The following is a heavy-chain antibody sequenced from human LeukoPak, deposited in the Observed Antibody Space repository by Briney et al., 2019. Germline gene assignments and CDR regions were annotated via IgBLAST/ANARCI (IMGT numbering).Heavy chain of an antibody. CDR1: GYTFTIYY. V-gene: IGHV1-46*01. J-gene: IGHJ4*02. D-gene: IGHD3/OR15-3a*01. Sequence: GASVKVSCKASGYTFTIYYIHWVRQAPGQGLEWMGVINPSGGSTSYAQKFQGRVTMTRDMSTSTVYMELSSLRSEDTAVYYCARARRMDNFDYWGQGTLVTVSS. CDR3: ARARRMDNFDY. CDR2: INPSGGST.